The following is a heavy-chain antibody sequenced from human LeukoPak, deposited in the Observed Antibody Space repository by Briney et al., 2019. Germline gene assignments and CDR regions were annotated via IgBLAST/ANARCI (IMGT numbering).Heavy chain of an antibody. V-gene: IGHV3-53*01. CDR1: GFTVSGNY. D-gene: IGHD2-15*01. Sequence: GGSLRLSCAASGFTVSGNYINWVRQAPGKGLGWVSVMYSGGGTYYADSVKGRVAMSRDNSKSTLCLQMNSLRAEDTAVYYCAKQLGYCSDGSCYFPYWGQGTLVTVSS. J-gene: IGHJ4*02. CDR3: AKQLGYCSDGSCYFPY. CDR2: MYSGGGT.